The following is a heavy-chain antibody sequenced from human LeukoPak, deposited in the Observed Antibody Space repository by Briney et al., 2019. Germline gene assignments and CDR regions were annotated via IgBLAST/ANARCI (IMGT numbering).Heavy chain of an antibody. CDR2: INSDGSST. D-gene: IGHD3-3*01. CDR1: GFTFSSYW. CDR3: ARDRPYYDFWSGSRASGMDV. J-gene: IGHJ6*02. Sequence: GGSLRLSCAASGFTFSSYWMHWVRHAPGKGLVGVSRINSDGSSTSYADSVKGRFTISRDNAKNTLYLQMNSLRAEDTAVYYCARDRPYYDFWSGSRASGMDVWGQGTTVTVSS. V-gene: IGHV3-74*01.